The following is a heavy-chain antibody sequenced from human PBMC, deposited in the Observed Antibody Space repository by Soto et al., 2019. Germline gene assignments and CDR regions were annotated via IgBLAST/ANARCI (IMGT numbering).Heavy chain of an antibody. D-gene: IGHD6-19*01. CDR2: IYFTGST. Sequence: LSXTCTVSGHSLSSGGYYWSWIRQHPGKGLEWAGYIYFTGSTLYNPSLESRLAMSLDTSKNQFSLRLTSVTAADTAVYFCARDWGSSGWPNWGQGTLVTVSS. V-gene: IGHV4-31*03. J-gene: IGHJ4*02. CDR1: GHSLSSGGYY. CDR3: ARDWGSSGWPN.